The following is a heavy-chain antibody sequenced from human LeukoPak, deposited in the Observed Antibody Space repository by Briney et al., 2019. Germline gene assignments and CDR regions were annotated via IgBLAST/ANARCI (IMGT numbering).Heavy chain of an antibody. D-gene: IGHD3-22*01. CDR2: IIPIFGTA. Sequence: GASVKVSCKASGYTFTGYYMHWVRQAPGQGLEWMGGIIPIFGTANYAQKFQGRVTITADESTSTAYMELSSLRSEDTAVYYCARGNSPYDSSGYYPSWGQGTLVTVSS. CDR3: ARGNSPYDSSGYYPS. V-gene: IGHV1-69*13. CDR1: GYTFTGYY. J-gene: IGHJ5*02.